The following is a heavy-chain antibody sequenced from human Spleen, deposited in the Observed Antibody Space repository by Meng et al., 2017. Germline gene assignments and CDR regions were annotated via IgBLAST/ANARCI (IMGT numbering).Heavy chain of an antibody. CDR2: IGHAGAL. J-gene: IGHJ5*02. V-gene: IGHV4-39*01. D-gene: IGHD6-19*01. Sequence: QPQLQESGPGLVKPSEAPFLTFTVSVVSINIPGYYWGWIRQPPGKGLEWIGSIGHAGALYYTPSLKSRVTVSIDMSANQFHLTLTSVTAADTAVYYCVRSSGWVKTGFDPWGQGTLVTVSS. CDR3: VRSSGWVKTGFDP. CDR1: VVSINIPGYY.